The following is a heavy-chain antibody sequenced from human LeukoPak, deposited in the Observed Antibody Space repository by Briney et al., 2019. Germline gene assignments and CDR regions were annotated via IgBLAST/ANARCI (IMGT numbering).Heavy chain of an antibody. D-gene: IGHD6-19*01. CDR2: IYPGDSDT. CDR1: GYSFTSYW. CDR3: ARLHHGYSSGPADRFDP. V-gene: IGHV5-51*01. J-gene: IGHJ5*02. Sequence: GESLKISCKGSGYSFTSYWIGWVRQLPGKGLEWMGIIYPGDSDTRYSPSFQGQVTISADKSISTAYLQWSSLKASDTAMYYCARLHHGYSSGPADRFDPWGQGTLVTVSS.